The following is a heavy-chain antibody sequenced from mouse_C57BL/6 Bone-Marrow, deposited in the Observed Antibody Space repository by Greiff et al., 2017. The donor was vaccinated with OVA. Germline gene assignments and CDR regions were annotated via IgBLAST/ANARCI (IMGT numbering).Heavy chain of an antibody. J-gene: IGHJ2*01. CDR1: GYTFTSYW. CDR2: IYPSDSET. CDR3: ERGGGWLLRYFDY. V-gene: IGHV1-61*01. Sequence: QVQLQQPGAELVRPGSSVKLSCKASGYTFTSYWMDWVKQRPGQGLEWIGNIYPSDSETHYNQKFKDQATLTVDKSSSTAYMQLSSLTSEDSAVYYCERGGGWLLRYFDYWGQGTTLTVSS. D-gene: IGHD2-3*01.